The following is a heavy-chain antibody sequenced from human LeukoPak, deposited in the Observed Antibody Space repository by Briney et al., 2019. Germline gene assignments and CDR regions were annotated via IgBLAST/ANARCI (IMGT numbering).Heavy chain of an antibody. V-gene: IGHV4-59*12. CDR1: GGSINDYY. D-gene: IGHD5-18*01. CDR2: VYYSGST. CDR3: ARDEGYSYGYSDY. Sequence: PSETLSLTCTVSGGSINDYYWTWIRQPPGKGLEWIGHVYYSGSTNYNPSLKSRVTISVDTSKNQFSLKLSSVTAADTAVYYCARDEGYSYGYSDYWGQGTLVTVSS. J-gene: IGHJ4*02.